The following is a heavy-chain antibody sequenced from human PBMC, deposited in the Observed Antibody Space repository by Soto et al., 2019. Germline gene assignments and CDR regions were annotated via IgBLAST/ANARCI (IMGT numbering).Heavy chain of an antibody. CDR2: IKQDGSEK. CDR3: ARVCTVLVHDVFDI. D-gene: IGHD3-22*01. Sequence: GGSLRLSCAASGFTFSRYWMSWVRQAPGKGLEWVANIKQDGSEKYHVESVKGRFTISRDNAKNSLYLQMNSLRAEDTAVYYCARVCTVLVHDVFDIWGQGTMVTVSS. V-gene: IGHV3-7*01. J-gene: IGHJ3*02. CDR1: GFTFSRYW.